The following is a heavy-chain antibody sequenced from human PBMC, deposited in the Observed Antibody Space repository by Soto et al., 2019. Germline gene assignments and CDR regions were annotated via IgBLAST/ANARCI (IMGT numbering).Heavy chain of an antibody. D-gene: IGHD1-26*01. J-gene: IGHJ4*02. Sequence: QVQLVQSGTEVKKPGASVKVSCKASGYTVTDYYIHWVRQAAGQWLEWMGWIDPKNGGTIYAQKFQDRVTMTRDTSISTAYMDLSRLTSDDTALYYCARDDYGIYPYWGQGTLVTVSS. V-gene: IGHV1-2*02. CDR2: IDPKNGGT. CDR3: ARDDYGIYPY. CDR1: GYTVTDYY.